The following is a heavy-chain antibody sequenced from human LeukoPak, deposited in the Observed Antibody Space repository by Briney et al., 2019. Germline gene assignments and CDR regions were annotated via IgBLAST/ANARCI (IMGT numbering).Heavy chain of an antibody. CDR3: AKQVGDHGSTDY. J-gene: IGHJ4*02. Sequence: GGSLRLSCAASGFTFSSYAMSWVRQAPGKGLEWVSAISASGGGTYYADSVKGRFTIPRDNSKNTLYLQMNSLRAEDTAVYYCAKQVGDHGSTDYWGQGTLVTVSS. CDR2: ISASGGGT. D-gene: IGHD1-26*01. CDR1: GFTFSSYA. V-gene: IGHV3-23*01.